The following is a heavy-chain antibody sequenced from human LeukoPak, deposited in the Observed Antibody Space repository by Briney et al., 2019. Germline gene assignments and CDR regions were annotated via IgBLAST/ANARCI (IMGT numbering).Heavy chain of an antibody. CDR2: ILYDGSSE. Sequence: PGGFLRLSCAASGFTFSSSGMHWVRQAPGKGLEWVAVILYDGSSEYYADSVKGRFTISRDNSKNTLYLQMNSLRAEDTAMYYCATEKEDAFDIWGQGTMVTVSS. V-gene: IGHV3-33*01. CDR1: GFTFSSSG. CDR3: ATEKEDAFDI. J-gene: IGHJ3*02.